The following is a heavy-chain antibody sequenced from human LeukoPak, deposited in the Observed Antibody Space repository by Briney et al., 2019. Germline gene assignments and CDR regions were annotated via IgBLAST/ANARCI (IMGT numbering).Heavy chain of an antibody. CDR1: GGSISTYY. CDR2: IYYTGST. D-gene: IGHD6-6*01. J-gene: IGHJ3*02. V-gene: IGHV4-59*01. Sequence: SSETLSLTCTVSGGSISTYYWSWIRQPPGKGLEWIGYIYYTGSTNYNPSLKSRITISVDTSKNQFSLKLSSVTAADTAFYYCARSASSSSRSAFDIWGQGTMVTVSS. CDR3: ARSASSSSRSAFDI.